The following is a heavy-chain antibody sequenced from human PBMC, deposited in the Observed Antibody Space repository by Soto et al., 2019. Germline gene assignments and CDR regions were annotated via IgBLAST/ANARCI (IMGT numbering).Heavy chain of an antibody. J-gene: IGHJ5*02. CDR1: GYTFTGYY. V-gene: IGHV1-2*04. CDR2: INPNSGGT. D-gene: IGHD2-15*01. CDR3: SGQAGYCSGGSCYWEGGFDP. Sequence: GASVKVSCKASGYTFTGYYMHWVRQAPGQGLEWMGWINPNSGGTNYAQKLQGWVTMTRDTSISTAYMELSRLRSEDTAVYYCSGQAGYCSGGSCYWEGGFDPWGQGTLVTVSS.